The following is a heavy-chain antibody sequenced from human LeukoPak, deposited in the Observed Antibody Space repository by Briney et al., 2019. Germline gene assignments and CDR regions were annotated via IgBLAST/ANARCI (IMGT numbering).Heavy chain of an antibody. CDR1: GFTVSSNF. J-gene: IGHJ4*02. Sequence: GGSLRLSCAAPGFTVSSNFMSWVRQPPGRGLEWVSFIYSGGSTSYTDSVKGRFTISRDTSKNTLYLQMNSLRAEDTAVYYCARDWSHRCFDYWGQGTLVTVSS. CDR3: ARDWSHRCFDY. V-gene: IGHV3-66*01. CDR2: IYSGGST. D-gene: IGHD3-3*01.